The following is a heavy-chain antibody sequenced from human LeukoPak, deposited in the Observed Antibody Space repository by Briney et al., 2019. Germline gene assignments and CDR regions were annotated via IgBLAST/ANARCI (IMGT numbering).Heavy chain of an antibody. D-gene: IGHD1-26*01. CDR2: IYSDNT. V-gene: IGHV3-53*01. Sequence: GGSLRLSCTVSGFTVSSNSMSWVRQAPGRGLEWVSFIYSDNTHYSDSVKGRFTISRDNSKSTLYLQMNSLRAEDTAVYYCAKGPGGIYHDWGQGTLVTVSS. CDR3: AKGPGGIYHD. J-gene: IGHJ4*02. CDR1: GFTVSSNS.